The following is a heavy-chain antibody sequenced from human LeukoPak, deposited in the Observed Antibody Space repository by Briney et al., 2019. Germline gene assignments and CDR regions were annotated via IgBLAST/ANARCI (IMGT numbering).Heavy chain of an antibody. V-gene: IGHV4-4*07. D-gene: IGHD4-11*01. J-gene: IGHJ6*03. Sequence: SETLSLTCTVSGGSISSYYWSWIRQPAGKGLEWIGRIYTSGSTNYNPSLKSRVTMSVDTSKNQFSLKLSSVTAADTAVYYCARDYSNYGGYYYYYMDVWGKGTTVTASS. CDR3: ARDYSNYGGYYYYYMDV. CDR2: IYTSGST. CDR1: GGSISSYY.